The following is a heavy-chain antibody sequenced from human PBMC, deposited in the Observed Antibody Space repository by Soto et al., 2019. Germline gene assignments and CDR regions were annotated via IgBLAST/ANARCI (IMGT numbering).Heavy chain of an antibody. CDR2: IIPIFGTA. D-gene: IGHD2-21*02. Sequence: SVKVSCKASGGTFSSYAISWVRQAPGQGLEWMGGIIPIFGTANYAQRFQGRVTITADESTSTAYMELSSLRSEDTAVYYCAREYLPYCGGDCYSEGWFDPWGQGTLVTVSS. J-gene: IGHJ5*02. CDR3: AREYLPYCGGDCYSEGWFDP. V-gene: IGHV1-69*13. CDR1: GGTFSSYA.